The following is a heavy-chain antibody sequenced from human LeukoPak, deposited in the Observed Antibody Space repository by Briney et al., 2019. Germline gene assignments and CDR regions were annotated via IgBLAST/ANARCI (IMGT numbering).Heavy chain of an antibody. V-gene: IGHV1-18*01. CDR3: ARDLNLYYYDSSGRGLDP. J-gene: IGHJ5*02. CDR1: GYYS. Sequence: GASVKVSCKASGYYSISWVRQAPGQGLEWVGWIGAYNGNTKYAPKLQGRVTMTTDTYTNTAYMELRSLTSDDTAVYFCARDLNLYYYDSSGRGLDPWGQGTLVTVSS. CDR2: IGAYNGNT. D-gene: IGHD3-22*01.